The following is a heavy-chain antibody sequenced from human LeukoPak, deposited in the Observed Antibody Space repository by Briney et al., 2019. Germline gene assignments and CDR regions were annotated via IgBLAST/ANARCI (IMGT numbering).Heavy chain of an antibody. CDR3: ARGPAYMWLRAGSVCYFDF. Sequence: PSETLSLTCSVSGYSISSGYYWGWIRHPPGKGLEWRGSIYHSGSTSYNPSLKSRVTISVDTSKNQFSLKLRSVTAADTAVYYCARGPAYMWLRAGSVCYFDFWGQGVLVTVSS. CDR2: IYHSGST. D-gene: IGHD3-10*01. V-gene: IGHV4-38-2*02. CDR1: GYSISSGYY. J-gene: IGHJ4*02.